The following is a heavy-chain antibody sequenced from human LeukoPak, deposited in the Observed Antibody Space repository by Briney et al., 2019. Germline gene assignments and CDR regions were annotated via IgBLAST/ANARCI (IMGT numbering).Heavy chain of an antibody. Sequence: SETLSLTCAVYGGSFGGYYWSWIRQPPGKGLEWIGEINHSGSTNHNPSLKSRVTISVDTSKNQFSLKLSSVTAADTAVYYCARGQHNYYYYYMDVWGKGTTVTVSS. CDR3: ARGQHNYYYYYMDV. CDR1: GGSFGGYY. J-gene: IGHJ6*03. V-gene: IGHV4-34*01. D-gene: IGHD2-21*01. CDR2: INHSGST.